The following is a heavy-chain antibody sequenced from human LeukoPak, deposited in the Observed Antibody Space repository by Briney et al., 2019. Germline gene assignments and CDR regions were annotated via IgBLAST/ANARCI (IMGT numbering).Heavy chain of an antibody. CDR2: IFPRDSDV. CDR3: VRSLPGTLLRGYGMDV. J-gene: IGHJ6*02. Sequence: GESLPISCQTSGSPFTSYWIGGARPPPGKGLECMGVIFPRDSDVRYSPSFQGQVTISADKSTNTAYLHWGSLKASDSAMYYCVRSLPGTLLRGYGMDVWGPGTTVTVS. CDR1: GSPFTSYW. D-gene: IGHD3-10*01. V-gene: IGHV5-51*01.